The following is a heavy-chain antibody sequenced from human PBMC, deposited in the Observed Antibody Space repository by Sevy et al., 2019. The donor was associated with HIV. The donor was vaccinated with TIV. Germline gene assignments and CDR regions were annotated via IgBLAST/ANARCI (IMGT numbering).Heavy chain of an antibody. CDR2: ISWHSANI. Sequence: GGSLRLSCAASGFTFDDYAMHWVRQAPGKGLEWVSGISWHSANIGYADSVKGRFTISRDNAKNSLYLQMNSLRAEDTALYYGAKAENRPYSSGWYDYWGQGTLVTVSS. CDR1: GFTFDDYA. V-gene: IGHV3-9*01. D-gene: IGHD6-19*01. CDR3: AKAENRPYSSGWYDY. J-gene: IGHJ4*02.